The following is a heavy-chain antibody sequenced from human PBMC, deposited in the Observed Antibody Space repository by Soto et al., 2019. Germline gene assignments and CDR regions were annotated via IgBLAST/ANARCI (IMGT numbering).Heavy chain of an antibody. CDR2: INHSGST. CDR3: ARGTYYYDTTLFEY. J-gene: IGHJ4*02. V-gene: IGHV4-34*01. CDR1: GGSFSCYY. Sequence: SETLSLTCAVYGGSFSCYYWSWIRQPPGKGLEWIVEINHSGSTNYNPCLKSRVTISVDTSKNQFSLKLSSVTAADTAVYYCARGTYYYDTTLFEYGGQGTLVTVSS. D-gene: IGHD3-22*01.